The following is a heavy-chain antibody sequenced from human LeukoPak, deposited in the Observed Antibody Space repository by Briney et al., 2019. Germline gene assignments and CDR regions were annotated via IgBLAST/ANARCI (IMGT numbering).Heavy chain of an antibody. D-gene: IGHD1-26*01. CDR1: GGSFSGYY. J-gene: IGHJ4*02. Sequence: AETLSLTCAVYGGSFSGYYWSWIRQPPGKGLEWIGEINHSGSTNYNPSLKSRVTISVDTSKNQFSLKLGSVTAADTAVYYCARGARSLFSGSFFYWGQGTLVTVSS. CDR2: INHSGST. CDR3: ARGARSLFSGSFFY. V-gene: IGHV4-34*01.